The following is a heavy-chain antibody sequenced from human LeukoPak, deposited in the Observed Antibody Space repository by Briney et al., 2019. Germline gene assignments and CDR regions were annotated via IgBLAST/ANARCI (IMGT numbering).Heavy chain of an antibody. D-gene: IGHD3-22*01. J-gene: IGHJ4*02. V-gene: IGHV1-3*01. Sequence: ASVKVSCKASGYTFTSYDINWVRQATGQRLEWMGWINAGNGNTKYSQKFQGRVTITRDTSASTAYMELSSLRSEDTAVYYCARGSSGYPRYFDYWGQGTLVTVSS. CDR1: GYTFTSYD. CDR2: INAGNGNT. CDR3: ARGSSGYPRYFDY.